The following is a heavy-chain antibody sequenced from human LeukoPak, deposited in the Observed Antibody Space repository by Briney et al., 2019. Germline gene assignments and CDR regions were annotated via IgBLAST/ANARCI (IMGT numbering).Heavy chain of an antibody. CDR1: GFTFRSYE. J-gene: IGHJ4*02. Sequence: GGSLRLSCAASGFTFRSYEMNWVRQAPGKGLEWVSYISSSGSTIYYADSLKGRFTISRDNAKNSLYLQMNSLRAEDTAVYYCARAHYYDSSGLDFWGQGTLVTVSS. V-gene: IGHV3-48*03. CDR2: ISSSGSTI. D-gene: IGHD3-22*01. CDR3: ARAHYYDSSGLDF.